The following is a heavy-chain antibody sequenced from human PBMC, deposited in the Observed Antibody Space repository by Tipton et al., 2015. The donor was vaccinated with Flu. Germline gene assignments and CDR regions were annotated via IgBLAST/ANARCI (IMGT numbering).Heavy chain of an antibody. Sequence: TLSLTCTVSGGSISTYYWGWIRQPPGKGLEWIGQIYYSGNTDYKPSLKSRVTISVDTSKNQFSLNLRSVTAADTAVYYCARDTSLIPAALLYWGQGILVTVSS. CDR1: GGSISTYY. J-gene: IGHJ4*02. V-gene: IGHV4-59*01. CDR3: ARDTSLIPAALLY. CDR2: IYYSGNT. D-gene: IGHD2-2*01.